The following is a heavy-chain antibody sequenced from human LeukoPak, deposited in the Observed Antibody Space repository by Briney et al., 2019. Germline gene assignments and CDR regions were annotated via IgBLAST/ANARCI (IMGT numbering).Heavy chain of an antibody. D-gene: IGHD6-19*01. J-gene: IGHJ4*02. V-gene: IGHV4-59*12. CDR3: ARAQSYSSALYYFDY. CDR2: IYYSGST. CDR1: GGSISSYY. Sequence: PSETLSLTCTVSGGSISSYYWSWIRQPPGKGLEWIGYIYYSGSTNYNPSLKSRVTMSVDTSKNQFSLKLSSVTAADTAVYYCARAQSYSSALYYFDYWGQGTLVTVSS.